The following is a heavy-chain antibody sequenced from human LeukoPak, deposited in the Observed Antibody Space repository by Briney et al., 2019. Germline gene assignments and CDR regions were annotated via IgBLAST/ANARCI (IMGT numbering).Heavy chain of an antibody. CDR1: GYTFTSYG. J-gene: IGHJ6*02. Sequence: GASVKVSCKASGYTFTSYGISWVRQAPGQGLEWMGWISAYNGNTNYAQKLQGRVTMTTDTSTSTAYMELRSLRSDDTAVYYCATATVTYYYYGMDVWGQGTTVTVSS. D-gene: IGHD5-12*01. CDR3: ATATVTYYYYGMDV. CDR2: ISAYNGNT. V-gene: IGHV1-18*01.